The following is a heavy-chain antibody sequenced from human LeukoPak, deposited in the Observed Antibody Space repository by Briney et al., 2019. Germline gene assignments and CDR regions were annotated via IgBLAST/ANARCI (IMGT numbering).Heavy chain of an antibody. D-gene: IGHD1-26*01. CDR3: ARDTSGSYQDY. CDR1: GFTFSSYA. J-gene: IGHJ4*02. CDR2: ISYDGSNK. Sequence: GGSLRLSCAASGFTFSSYAMHWVRQAPGKGLEWVAVISYDGSNKYYADFVKGRFTISRDNSKNTLYLQMNSLRAEDTAVYYCARDTSGSYQDYWGQGTLVTVSS. V-gene: IGHV3-30*04.